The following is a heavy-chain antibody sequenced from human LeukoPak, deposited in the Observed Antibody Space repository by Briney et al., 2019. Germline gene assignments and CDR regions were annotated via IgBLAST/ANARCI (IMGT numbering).Heavy chain of an antibody. CDR3: AKEFADSSRHYYYYGMDV. CDR1: GFTFSSYG. CDR2: ISYDGSNK. Sequence: GGSLRLSCAASGFTFSSYGMHWVRQAPGKGLEWVAVISYDGSNKYYADSVKGRFTISRDNSKNTLYLQMNSLRAEDTAVYYCAKEFADSSRHYYYYGMDVWGQGTTVTVSS. D-gene: IGHD6-13*01. V-gene: IGHV3-30*18. J-gene: IGHJ6*02.